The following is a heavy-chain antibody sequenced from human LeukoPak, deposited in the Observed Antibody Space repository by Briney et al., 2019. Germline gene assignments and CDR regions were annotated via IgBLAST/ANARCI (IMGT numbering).Heavy chain of an antibody. V-gene: IGHV3-53*01. Sequence: GGSLRLSCAASGFTVSSYYMSWVRQAPGKGLEGVSGIYSGGSTYYAVSVKGRFTISRDNSKNTLYLQMNSLRAEDTAVYYCARDRGVGAFDYWGQGTLVTVSS. CDR3: ARDRGVGAFDY. CDR1: GFTVSSYY. J-gene: IGHJ4*02. CDR2: IYSGGST. D-gene: IGHD1-26*01.